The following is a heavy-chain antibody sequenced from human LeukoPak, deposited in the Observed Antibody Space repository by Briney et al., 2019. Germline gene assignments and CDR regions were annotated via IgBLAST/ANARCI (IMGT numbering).Heavy chain of an antibody. CDR1: GYTFTSYD. CDR3: ARGPHNYYYYYMDV. V-gene: IGHV1-8*03. Sequence: GASVKVSCKASGYTFTSYDINWVRQATGQGLEWMGWMNPNSGNTGYAQKFQGRVTITRNTSISTAYMELSSLRSEDTAVYYCARGPHNYYYYYMDVWGKGTTVTVSS. CDR2: MNPNSGNT. J-gene: IGHJ6*03.